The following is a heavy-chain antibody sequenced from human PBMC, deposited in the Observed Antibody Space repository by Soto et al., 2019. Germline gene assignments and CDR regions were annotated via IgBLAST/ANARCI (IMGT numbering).Heavy chain of an antibody. Sequence: LSLTCTVSGGSISSYYWSWIRQPPGKGLEWIGYIYYSGSTNYNPSLKSRVTISVDTSKNQFSLKLSSVTAADTAVYYCARSWHYSDSHLDYCGQGTLVTVS. V-gene: IGHV4-59*01. J-gene: IGHJ4*02. CDR3: ARSWHYSDSHLDY. D-gene: IGHD3-22*01. CDR2: IYYSGST. CDR1: GGSISSYY.